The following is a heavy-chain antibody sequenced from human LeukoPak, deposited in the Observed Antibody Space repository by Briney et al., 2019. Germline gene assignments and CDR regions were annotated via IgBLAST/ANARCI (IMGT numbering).Heavy chain of an antibody. V-gene: IGHV1-69*01. D-gene: IGHD4-23*01. CDR3: ARGINGGNSGY. J-gene: IGHJ4*02. CDR2: IIPIFGTA. Sequence: GASVKVSCKASGGTFSSYAISWVRQAPGQGLEWMGGIIPIFGTANYAQKFQGRVTTTADESTSTAYMELSSLRSEDTAVYYCARGINGGNSGYWGQGTLVTVSS. CDR1: GGTFSSYA.